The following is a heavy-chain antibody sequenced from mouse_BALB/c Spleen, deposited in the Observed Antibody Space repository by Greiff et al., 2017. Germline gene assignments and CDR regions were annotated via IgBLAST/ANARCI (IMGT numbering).Heavy chain of an antibody. Sequence: QVQLKESGPGLVAPSQSLSITCTVSGFSLTGYGVNWVRQPPGKGLEWLGMIWGDGSTDYNSALKSRLSISKDNSKSQVFLKMNSLQTDDTARYYCAREEVRRGFAYWGQGTLVTVSA. V-gene: IGHV2-6-7*01. D-gene: IGHD2-14*01. CDR2: IWGDGST. J-gene: IGHJ3*01. CDR3: AREEVRRGFAY. CDR1: GFSLTGYG.